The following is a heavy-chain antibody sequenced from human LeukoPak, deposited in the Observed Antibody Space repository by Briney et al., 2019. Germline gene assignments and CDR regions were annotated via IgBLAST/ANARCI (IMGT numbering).Heavy chain of an antibody. J-gene: IGHJ4*02. V-gene: IGHV3-74*01. CDR2: INPDGSNT. D-gene: IGHD3-10*01. Sequence: PGGSLRLSCAASGFTFSNYWMHWVRQDPGKGLVWVSYINPDGSNTNYADSVKGRFTISRDTAKNALYLQMNSLRAEDTAVYYCAKDLHYGSADYWGQGTLVTVSS. CDR1: GFTFSNYW. CDR3: AKDLHYGSADY.